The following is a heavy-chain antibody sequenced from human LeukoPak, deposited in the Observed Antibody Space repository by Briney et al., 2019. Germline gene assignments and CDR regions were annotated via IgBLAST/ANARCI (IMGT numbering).Heavy chain of an antibody. J-gene: IGHJ3*02. CDR3: AGGVYYDYVWGSYRYKAAFDI. CDR1: GGTFSSYA. CDR2: IIPIFGTA. D-gene: IGHD3-16*02. Sequence: ASVKVSCKASGGTFSSYAISWVRQAPGQGLEWMGRIIPIFGTANYAQKFQGRVTITTDESTRTAYMELSSLRSEDTAVYYCAGGVYYDYVWGSYRYKAAFDIWGQGTMVTVSS. V-gene: IGHV1-69*05.